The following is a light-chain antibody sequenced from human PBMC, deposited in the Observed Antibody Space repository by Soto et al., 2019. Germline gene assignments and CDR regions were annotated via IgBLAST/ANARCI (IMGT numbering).Light chain of an antibody. CDR2: DAS. J-gene: IGKJ2*01. CDR1: ETISRSY. V-gene: IGKV3-20*01. CDR3: QQFVESPYT. Sequence: EIVLTQSPGTMSLSPGQRATLSCRASETISRSYLAWYQQTPGQAPRLLIYDASRRATGIPDRFSGSGSGTDFILTISGLEPEDFAVYYCQQFVESPYTFGQGTKLEIK.